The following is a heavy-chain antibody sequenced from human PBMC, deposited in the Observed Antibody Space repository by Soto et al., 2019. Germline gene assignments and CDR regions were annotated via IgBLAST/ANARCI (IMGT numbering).Heavy chain of an antibody. V-gene: IGHV4-4*07. CDR2: IYASGHT. J-gene: IGHJ3*02. Sequence: PSETLSFTCTVSGGSISAFYWNWIRQPAGKGLEWIGRIYASGHTIYNPSLESRVTMSVDTSKHQFSLKLNSVTAADTAVYYCARSPSTSSIGTFDIWGQGTVVTV. CDR3: ARSPSTSSIGTFDI. D-gene: IGHD6-6*01. CDR1: GGSISAFY.